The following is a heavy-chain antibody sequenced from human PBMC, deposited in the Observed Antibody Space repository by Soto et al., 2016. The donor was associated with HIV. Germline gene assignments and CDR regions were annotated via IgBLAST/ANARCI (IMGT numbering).Heavy chain of an antibody. J-gene: IGHJ4*02. CDR2: IIPFLGIA. Sequence: QVQLVQSGAEVKKPGSSVKVSCKASGGTFSSSAISWVRQAPGQGLEWMGGIIPFLGIANYAQKFQGRVTIDADTSTSTAYMELRSLRSDDTAVYYCARESQQQLVRKYYFDYWGQGTLVTVSS. CDR1: GGTFSSSA. V-gene: IGHV1-69*10. CDR3: ARESQQQLVRKYYFDY. D-gene: IGHD6-13*01.